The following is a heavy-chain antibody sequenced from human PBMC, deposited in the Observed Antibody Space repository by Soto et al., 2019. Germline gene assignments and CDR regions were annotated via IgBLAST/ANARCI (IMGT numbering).Heavy chain of an antibody. J-gene: IGHJ6*02. CDR1: GLNFGAYA. D-gene: IGHD5-18*01. Sequence: QVQLVESGGGVVQPGTSLRLACEASGLNFGAYAMHWVPKAPGKGLGWGAGISHDGAKTYYSDSVKGRFTVSRDNSKNMLYVQMVSLRPDDTAVYSCAKDRRDGYTTCSRCYGVDVWGQGTTVTVSS. CDR2: ISHDGAKT. V-gene: IGHV3-30*18. CDR3: AKDRRDGYTTCSRCYGVDV.